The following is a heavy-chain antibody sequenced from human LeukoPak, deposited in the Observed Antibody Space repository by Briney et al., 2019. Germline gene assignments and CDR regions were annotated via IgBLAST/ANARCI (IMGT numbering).Heavy chain of an antibody. CDR1: GYTFTDYY. CDR3: ARRGYSYGYSDY. V-gene: IGHV1-18*01. CDR2: ISAYNGNT. J-gene: IGHJ4*02. D-gene: IGHD5-18*01. Sequence: ASVKVSCKASGYTFTDYYMHWVRQAPGQGLEWMGWISAYNGNTNYAQKLQGRVTMTTDTSTSTAYMELRSLRSDDTAVYYCARRGYSYGYSDYWGQGTLVTVSS.